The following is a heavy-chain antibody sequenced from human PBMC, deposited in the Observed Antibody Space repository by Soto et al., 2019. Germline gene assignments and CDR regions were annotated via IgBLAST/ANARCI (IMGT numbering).Heavy chain of an antibody. J-gene: IGHJ6*02. D-gene: IGHD2-2*02. CDR3: ARSLTEGYCTITGCYTRPLYGMDV. V-gene: IGHV1-2*02. CDR2: INPNSGGT. CDR1: GYTFSGYY. Sequence: QEQLVQSGAEVKKPGASVKVSCKASGYTFSGYYIHWLRQAPGQGREWMGWINPNSGGTNYAQKFQGRVTVTRDTPTSTAYMELSRLTSDDTAVYYCARSLTEGYCTITGCYTRPLYGMDVWGQGTTVTVSS.